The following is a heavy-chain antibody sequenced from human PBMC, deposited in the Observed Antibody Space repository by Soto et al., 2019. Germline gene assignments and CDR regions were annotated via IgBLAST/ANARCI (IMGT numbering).Heavy chain of an antibody. CDR1: GDSIKTETW. CDR2: IKHTGDA. Sequence: ESLSLTCAVSGDSIKTETWWSWLRQLPGTGLEWIGEIKHTGDADANPALRSRVSMSVDRTKNQFFLNLRSVSAADPAVYFWAGEVRPHCLESWGKGPLVTAS. J-gene: IGHJ5*01. CDR3: AGEVRPHCLES. D-gene: IGHD3-3*01. V-gene: IGHV4-4*01.